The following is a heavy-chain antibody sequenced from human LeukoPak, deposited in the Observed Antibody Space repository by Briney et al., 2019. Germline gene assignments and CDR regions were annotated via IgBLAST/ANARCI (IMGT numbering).Heavy chain of an antibody. J-gene: IGHJ6*02. CDR2: INWNGGST. V-gene: IGHV3-20*04. CDR3: ARDRNSVGAPTGRSKAPYYYYDMDV. D-gene: IGHD1-26*01. CDR1: GFSFDDYG. Sequence: PGGSLRLSCAASGFSFDDYGMSWVRQAPGQGLEWVTGINWNGGSTGYADSVKGRFTISRDNAKNSLYLQMSSLRAEDTAVYYCARDRNSVGAPTGRSKAPYYYYDMDVWGQGTTATVSS.